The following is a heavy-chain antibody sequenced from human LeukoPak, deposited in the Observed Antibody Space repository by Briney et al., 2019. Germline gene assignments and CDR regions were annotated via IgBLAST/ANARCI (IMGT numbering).Heavy chain of an antibody. CDR2: IYTSGCT. CDR3: ARHSVSIGEFDY. Sequence: SETLSLTCTVSGGSISSYYWSWLRQPAGKGLEWMGRIYTSGCTNYNPSLQSEVAMSVDPSKNQFSLMLTSVTAADTAVYYCARHSVSIGEFDYWGQGNGVTVS. V-gene: IGHV4-4*07. CDR1: GGSISSYY. J-gene: IGHJ4*02. D-gene: IGHD6-6*01.